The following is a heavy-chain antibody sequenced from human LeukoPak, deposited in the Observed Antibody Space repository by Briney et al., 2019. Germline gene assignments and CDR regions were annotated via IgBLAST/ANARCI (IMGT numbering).Heavy chain of an antibody. CDR2: IYHSGST. Sequence: SQTLSLTCAVSGGSISSGGYSWSWIRQLPGEGLEWIGYIYHSGSTYYNPSLKSRVTISVDRSKNQFSLKLSSVTAADTAVYYCASGGLTYYYDSSGYYFDYWGQGTLVTVSS. V-gene: IGHV4-30-2*01. CDR1: GGSISSGGYS. J-gene: IGHJ4*02. CDR3: ASGGLTYYYDSSGYYFDY. D-gene: IGHD3-22*01.